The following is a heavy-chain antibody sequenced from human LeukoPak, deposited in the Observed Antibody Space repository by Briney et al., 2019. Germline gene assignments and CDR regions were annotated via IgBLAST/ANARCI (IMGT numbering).Heavy chain of an antibody. J-gene: IGHJ4*02. V-gene: IGHV3-7*03. CDR1: GFTFSSYW. CDR2: IKQDGSEK. Sequence: GGSLRLSCAASGFTFSSYWMSWVRQAPGKGLEWVANIKQDGSEKYYVDSVKGRFTISRDNAKNSLYLQMNSLRAEDTAVYYCAKWPVAGDFDYWGQGTLVTVSS. CDR3: AKWPVAGDFDY. D-gene: IGHD6-19*01.